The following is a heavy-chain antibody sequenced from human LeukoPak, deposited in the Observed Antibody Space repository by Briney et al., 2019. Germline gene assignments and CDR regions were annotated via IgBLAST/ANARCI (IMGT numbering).Heavy chain of an antibody. D-gene: IGHD6-6*01. CDR3: ARHVSNRELVPRLGFDY. Sequence: ETLSLTCAVYGGSFSGYYWSWIRQPPGKGLEWIGEINHSGSTNYNPSLKSRVTISVDTSKNQFSLKLSSVTAADTAVYYCARHVSNRELVPRLGFDYWGQGTLVTVSS. CDR1: GGSFSGYY. J-gene: IGHJ4*02. CDR2: INHSGST. V-gene: IGHV4-34*01.